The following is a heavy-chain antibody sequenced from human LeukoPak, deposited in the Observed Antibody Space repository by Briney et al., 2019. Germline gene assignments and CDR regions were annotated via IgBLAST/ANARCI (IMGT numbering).Heavy chain of an antibody. J-gene: IGHJ4*02. CDR2: INPNSGGT. CDR1: GYTFTGYY. Sequence: GASVKVSCKASGYTFTGYYMHWVRQAPGQGLEWMGWINPNSGGTNYAQKFEGRVTMTRNTSISTAYMELSSLRSEDTAVYYCAREPTLRFLEWLLSRWGQGTLVTVSS. V-gene: IGHV1-2*02. D-gene: IGHD3-3*01. CDR3: AREPTLRFLEWLLSR.